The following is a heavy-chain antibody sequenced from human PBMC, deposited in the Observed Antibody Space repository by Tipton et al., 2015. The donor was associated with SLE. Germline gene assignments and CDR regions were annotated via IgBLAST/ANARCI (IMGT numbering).Heavy chain of an antibody. D-gene: IGHD1-26*01. V-gene: IGHV4-31*03. Sequence: TLSLTCTVSGVSITSGGYYWSWIRQRPGRGLEWIGYIYYSGSTYYNPSLKSRVSMSIDTSMSQFSLKLSSVTAADTAIYYCARANSGYWGQGTLVTVSS. CDR3: ARANSGY. CDR2: IYYSGST. CDR1: GVSITSGGYY. J-gene: IGHJ4*02.